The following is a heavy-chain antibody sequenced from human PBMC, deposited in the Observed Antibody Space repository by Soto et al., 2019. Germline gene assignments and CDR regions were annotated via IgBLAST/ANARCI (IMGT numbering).Heavy chain of an antibody. CDR1: GGSISGGGYY. CDR2: IYYSGST. V-gene: IGHV4-31*03. D-gene: IGHD3-22*01. CDR3: ARDQDFYDSSGHDAFEI. Sequence: PSETLSLTCTVSGGSISGGGYYWSWIRQHPGKGLEWIGYIYYSGSTHYNPSLKSRVTISVDTSKNQFSLRLSSVTAADTAVYYCARDQDFYDSSGHDAFEIWGQGTMVTVSS. J-gene: IGHJ3*02.